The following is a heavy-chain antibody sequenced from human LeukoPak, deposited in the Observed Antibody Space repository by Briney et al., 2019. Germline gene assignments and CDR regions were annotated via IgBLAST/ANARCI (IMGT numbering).Heavy chain of an antibody. CDR1: GYTFTGYY. V-gene: IGHV1-2*03. Sequence: LGPSVKLFCKASGYTFTGYYMHWVPQAPGQGREGMGWINTTSGGTNYAEKIQGRVTMTRDTSISTAYMELSRLRSDETAVYYCASEYEPARFDYWGQGTLVTVSS. D-gene: IGHD1-14*01. CDR2: INTTSGGT. CDR3: ASEYEPARFDY. J-gene: IGHJ4*02.